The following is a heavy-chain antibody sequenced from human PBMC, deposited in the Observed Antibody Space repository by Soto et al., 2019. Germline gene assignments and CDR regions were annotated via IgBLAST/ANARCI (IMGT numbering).Heavy chain of an antibody. V-gene: IGHV1-8*01. J-gene: IGHJ5*02. CDR3: ARERTRGFDP. CDR2: MNPNSGNT. CDR1: GYTFTSYD. Sequence: GASLKVSCKASGYTFTSYDINWVRQATGQGLEWMGWMNPNSGNTAYAQKFQGRVTMTRNTSISTAHMELSSLRSEDTDVYYCARERTRGFDPWGQGTLVNVSS.